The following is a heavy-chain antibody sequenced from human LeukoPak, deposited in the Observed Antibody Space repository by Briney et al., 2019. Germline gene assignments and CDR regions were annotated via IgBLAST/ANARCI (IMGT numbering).Heavy chain of an antibody. J-gene: IGHJ4*02. CDR1: GGSISSSSYY. CDR2: IYYSGST. V-gene: IGHV4-39*01. Sequence: PSETLSLTCTVSGGSISSSSYYWGWIRQPPGKGLEWIGSIYYSGSTYYNPSLKSRVTISVDTSKNQFSLKLSSVTAAVTAVYYCARLAYYDYVWGSYRPYFDYWGQGTLVTVSS. D-gene: IGHD3-16*02. CDR3: ARLAYYDYVWGSYRPYFDY.